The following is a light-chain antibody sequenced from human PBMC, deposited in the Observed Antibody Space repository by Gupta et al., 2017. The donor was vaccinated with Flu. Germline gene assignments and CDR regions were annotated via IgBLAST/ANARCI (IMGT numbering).Light chain of an antibody. Sequence: ITISSTGTSSDVGNYNLVSWYHQHPGKAPKLMIYEGGKRPSGVSNRFSGSKSGNTASLTTTCLQAEDEADYYCCSYAGSSTSYVFGTGTKVTVL. J-gene: IGLJ1*01. CDR3: CSYAGSSTSYV. CDR2: EGG. V-gene: IGLV2-23*01. CDR1: SSDVGNYNL.